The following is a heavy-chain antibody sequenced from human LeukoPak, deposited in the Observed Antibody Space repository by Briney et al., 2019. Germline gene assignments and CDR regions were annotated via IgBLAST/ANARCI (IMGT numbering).Heavy chain of an antibody. CDR3: ARDLSSLAPSFDN. V-gene: IGHV3-48*03. J-gene: IGHJ4*02. D-gene: IGHD6-19*01. Sequence: GGSLRLSCAASGFTFSSYEMNWVRQAPGKGLEWVSYISSSASTVYYADSVKGRFTISRDNAKNSLYLQMNSLRAEDTAAYYCARDLSSLAPSFDNWGQGTLVTVSS. CDR2: ISSSASTV. CDR1: GFTFSSYE.